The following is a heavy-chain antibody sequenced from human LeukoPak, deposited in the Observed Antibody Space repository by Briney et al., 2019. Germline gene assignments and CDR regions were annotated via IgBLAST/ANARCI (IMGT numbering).Heavy chain of an antibody. V-gene: IGHV4-59*01. CDR3: ARGKRGASYYDYVWGSYPFDY. J-gene: IGHJ4*02. Sequence: SETLSLTCTVSGGSISSYYWSWIRQPPGKGLKWIGYIYYSGSTNYNPSLKSRVTISVDTSKNQFSLKLSSVTAADTAVYYCARGKRGASYYDYVWGSYPFDYWGQGTLVTVSS. D-gene: IGHD3-16*02. CDR2: IYYSGST. CDR1: GGSISSYY.